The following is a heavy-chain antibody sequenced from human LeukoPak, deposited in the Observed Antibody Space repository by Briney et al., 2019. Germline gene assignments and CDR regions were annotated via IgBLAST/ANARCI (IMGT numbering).Heavy chain of an antibody. CDR1: GYTFTSYA. CDR2: INAGNGNT. J-gene: IGHJ4*02. Sequence: ASVKVSCKASGYTFTSYAMHWVRQAPGQRLEWMGWINAGNGNTKYSQKFQGRVTITRDTSASTAYMELRSLRSDDTAVYYCARANVDTAMVYYFDYWGQGTLVTVSS. D-gene: IGHD5-18*01. CDR3: ARANVDTAMVYYFDY. V-gene: IGHV1-3*01.